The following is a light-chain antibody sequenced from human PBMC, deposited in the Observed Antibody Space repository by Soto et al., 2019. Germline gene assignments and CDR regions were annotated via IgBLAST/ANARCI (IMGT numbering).Light chain of an antibody. CDR1: SSDVGNYNL. V-gene: IGLV2-23*02. CDR2: DVS. Sequence: QSALTQPASVSGSPGQSITISGTGTSSDVGNYNLVSWYQQHPGKAPKLMIYDVSKRPSGVSNRFSGSKSGNTASLTISGLQADDEADYYCCSSAGDSNVFGTGTKLTVL. CDR3: CSSAGDSNV. J-gene: IGLJ1*01.